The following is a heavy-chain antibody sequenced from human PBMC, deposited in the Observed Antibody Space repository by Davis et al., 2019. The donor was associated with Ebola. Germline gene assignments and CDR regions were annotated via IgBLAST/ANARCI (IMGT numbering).Heavy chain of an antibody. CDR3: ARVREEWELLPYYFDY. V-gene: IGHV3-7*01. CDR1: GFTFSSYW. J-gene: IGHJ4*02. D-gene: IGHD1-26*01. Sequence: GESLKISCAASGFTFSSYWMSWVRQAPGKGLEWVANIKQDGSDKYYVDSVKGRFTISRDNAKNSLYLQMNSLRAEDTAVYYCARVREEWELLPYYFDYWGQGTLVTVSS. CDR2: IKQDGSDK.